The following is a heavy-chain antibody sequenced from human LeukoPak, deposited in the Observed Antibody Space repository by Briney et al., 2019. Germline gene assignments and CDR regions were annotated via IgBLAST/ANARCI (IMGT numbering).Heavy chain of an antibody. D-gene: IGHD6-13*01. Sequence: SETLSLTCTVSGDSISNYYWNWIRQPPGKGLEWIGYIYYTGSTNYNPSLKSRVTMSVDTSKNQFTLNLKSVTPEDTAVYYCARNLIPEQLVLNFWGQGTLVAVSS. CDR2: IYYTGST. CDR3: ARNLIPEQLVLNF. V-gene: IGHV4-59*01. CDR1: GDSISNYY. J-gene: IGHJ4*02.